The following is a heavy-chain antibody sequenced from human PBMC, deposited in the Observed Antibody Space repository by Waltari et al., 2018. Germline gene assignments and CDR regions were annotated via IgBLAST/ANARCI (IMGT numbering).Heavy chain of an antibody. CDR1: GYTLPDYY. CDR2: VDPEVGET. CDR3: ATGGLQRRGHGVDP. V-gene: IGHV1-69-2*01. J-gene: IGHJ5*02. D-gene: IGHD3-10*01. Sequence: EVQLVQSGAEVKKPGATVKISCKVSGYTLPDYYMPWVQQAPGKGLEWMGLVDPEVGETIYAEKFQGRVTITADTSTDTAYMELSSLRSEDTAVYYCATGGLQRRGHGVDPWGQGTLVTVSS.